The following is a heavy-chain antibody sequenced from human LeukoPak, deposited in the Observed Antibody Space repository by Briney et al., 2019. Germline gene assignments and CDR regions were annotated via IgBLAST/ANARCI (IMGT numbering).Heavy chain of an antibody. V-gene: IGHV3-23*01. Sequence: GGSLRLSCAASGFTFSSYGMSWVRQAPGKGLEWVSGVSGSGGITFYADSVKGRFTISRDNSKKTLYLQMNSLRAEDTAVYYCAKGGGYTYGSQIDYWGQGTLVTVSS. CDR1: GFTFSSYG. CDR2: VSGSGGIT. J-gene: IGHJ4*02. CDR3: AKGGGYTYGSQIDY. D-gene: IGHD5-18*01.